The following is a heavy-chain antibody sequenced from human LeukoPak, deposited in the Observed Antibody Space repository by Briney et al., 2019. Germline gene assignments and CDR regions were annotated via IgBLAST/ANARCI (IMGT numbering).Heavy chain of an antibody. V-gene: IGHV4-30-4*08. CDR2: IYYSGST. D-gene: IGHD3-10*01. Sequence: SETLSLTCTVSGGSISSGDYYWSWIRQPPGKGLEWIGYIYYSGSTYYNPSLKSRVTISVDTSKNQFSLKLSSVTAADTAVYYCARAYYYGSGSYYPPDYWGQGTLVTVSS. CDR1: GGSISSGDYY. J-gene: IGHJ4*02. CDR3: ARAYYYGSGSYYPPDY.